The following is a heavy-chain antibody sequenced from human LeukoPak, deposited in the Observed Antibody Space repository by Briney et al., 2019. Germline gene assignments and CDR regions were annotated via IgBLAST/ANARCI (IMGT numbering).Heavy chain of an antibody. CDR1: GGSISSYY. V-gene: IGHV4-59*01. D-gene: IGHD3-3*01. CDR3: AISIPYYDFWSGYSQPGAFDI. CDR2: IYYSGST. J-gene: IGHJ3*02. Sequence: PSETLSLTCTGSGGSISSYYWMWMRQPPGKGLKWIGYIYYSGSTNYQHSIKSRVTISVDTSKNQFSLQLGSVPAADTAVYYCAISIPYYDFWSGYSQPGAFDIWGQGTMVTVSS.